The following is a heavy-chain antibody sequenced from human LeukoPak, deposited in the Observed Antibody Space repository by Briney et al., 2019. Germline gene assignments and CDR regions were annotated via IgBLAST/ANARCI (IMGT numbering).Heavy chain of an antibody. CDR2: IKKDGSDT. D-gene: IGHD3-22*01. CDR3: ATDMGDDTSGSYRFGLDV. V-gene: IGHV3-74*01. Sequence: GRSLRLSCAASGFTFSSHWTYWVRQVQGKGLVWVSRIKKDGSDTTYADSVKGRFTISRDNAKNTLYLQMNSLRAEDTAVYYCATDMGDDTSGSYRFGLDVWGLGTTVTVSS. CDR1: GFTFSSHW. J-gene: IGHJ6*02.